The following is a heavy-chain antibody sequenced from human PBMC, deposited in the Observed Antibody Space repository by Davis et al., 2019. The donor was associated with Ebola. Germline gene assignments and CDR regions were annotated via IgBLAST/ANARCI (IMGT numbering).Heavy chain of an antibody. J-gene: IGHJ3*02. V-gene: IGHV7-4-1*02. CDR1: GYTFTNYA. Sequence: AASVKVSCKASGYTFTNYAINWVRQAPGQELEWMGWINTNTGNPMYAQAFTGRFLFSLDTSINTPYLQISSLKAEDTAVYYCARSTMTQDAFDIWGQGTMVTVSS. CDR3: ARSTMTQDAFDI. CDR2: INTNTGNP. D-gene: IGHD3-22*01.